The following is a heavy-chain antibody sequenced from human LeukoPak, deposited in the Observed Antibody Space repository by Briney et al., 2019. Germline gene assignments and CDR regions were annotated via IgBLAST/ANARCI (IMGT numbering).Heavy chain of an antibody. Sequence: GGSLRLSCAASRFTFDDHGMSWVRQAPGKGLEWVSGINWNGGSTGYVDSVKGRLTISRDNAKNSLYLQMNSLRAEDTALYYCARNTRSTEYYYGSGSYYSYYFDYWGQGTLVIFSS. J-gene: IGHJ4*02. CDR3: ARNTRSTEYYYGSGSYYSYYFDY. CDR2: INWNGGST. CDR1: RFTFDDHG. V-gene: IGHV3-20*04. D-gene: IGHD3-10*01.